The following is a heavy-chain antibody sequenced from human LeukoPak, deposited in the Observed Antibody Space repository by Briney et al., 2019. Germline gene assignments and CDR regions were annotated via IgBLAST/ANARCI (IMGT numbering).Heavy chain of an antibody. Sequence: SETLSLTCTVSGVSISSYYWSWIRQPAGKGLEWIGRIHTSGSTNYNPSLKSRVTMSVDTSKNQFSLKVSSVTAADTAVYYCARTTEGYCRSTSCYDFSYSYYMDVWGKGTTVTISS. J-gene: IGHJ6*03. CDR1: GVSISSYY. CDR2: IHTSGST. V-gene: IGHV4-4*07. CDR3: ARTTEGYCRSTSCYDFSYSYYMDV. D-gene: IGHD2-2*01.